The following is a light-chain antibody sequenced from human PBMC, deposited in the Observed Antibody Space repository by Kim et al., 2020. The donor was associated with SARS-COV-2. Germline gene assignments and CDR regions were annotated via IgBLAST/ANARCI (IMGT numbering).Light chain of an antibody. Sequence: APGKAATIACGGDRIGSTGVHWYQQKPGQAPLLVIYYDTDRPSGIPERFSGSNSGNTATLTISRVEAGDEADYYCHVWDTNSDQMVFGGGTQLTVL. V-gene: IGLV3-21*01. CDR3: HVWDTNSDQMV. J-gene: IGLJ2*01. CDR2: YDT. CDR1: RIGSTG.